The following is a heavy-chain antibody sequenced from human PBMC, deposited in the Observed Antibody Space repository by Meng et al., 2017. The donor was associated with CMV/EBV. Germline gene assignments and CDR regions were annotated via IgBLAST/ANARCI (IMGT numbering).Heavy chain of an antibody. Sequence: GSLRLSCAVYGGSFSGYYWSWIRQPPGKGLEWIGEINHSGSTNYNPSLKSRVTISVDTSKNQLSLKLSSVTAADTAVYYCARDTAYYYDSSGYTDYPWGQGTLVTVSS. D-gene: IGHD3-22*01. J-gene: IGHJ5*02. CDR1: GGSFSGYY. CDR2: INHSGST. V-gene: IGHV4-34*01. CDR3: ARDTAYYYDSSGYTDYP.